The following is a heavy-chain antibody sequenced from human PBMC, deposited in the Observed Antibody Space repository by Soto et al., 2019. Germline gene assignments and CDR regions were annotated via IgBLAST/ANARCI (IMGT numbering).Heavy chain of an antibody. J-gene: IGHJ5*02. V-gene: IGHV4-39*01. CDR3: ARLSGSYYNEVGWFDP. CDR2: IYYSGST. D-gene: IGHD3-10*01. CDR1: GGSISSSSYY. Sequence: PSETLSLTCTVSGGSISSSSYYWGWIRQPPGKGLEWIGSIYYSGSTYYNPSLKSRVTISVDTSKNQFSLKLSSVTAADTAVYYCARLSGSYYNEVGWFDPWGQGTLVTVSS.